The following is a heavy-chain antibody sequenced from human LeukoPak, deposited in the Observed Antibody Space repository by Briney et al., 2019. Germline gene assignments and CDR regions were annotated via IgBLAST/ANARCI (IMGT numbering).Heavy chain of an antibody. CDR2: ISAYNGNT. CDR3: ARTVRVQLERRGLFDP. J-gene: IGHJ5*02. D-gene: IGHD1-1*01. Sequence: GASVKVSCKASGYTFTSYGISWVRQAPGQGLEWMGWISAYNGNTNYAQKLQGRVTMTTDTSTSTAYMELRSLRSDDTAVYYCARTVRVQLERRGLFDPWGQGTLVTVSS. CDR1: GYTFTSYG. V-gene: IGHV1-18*04.